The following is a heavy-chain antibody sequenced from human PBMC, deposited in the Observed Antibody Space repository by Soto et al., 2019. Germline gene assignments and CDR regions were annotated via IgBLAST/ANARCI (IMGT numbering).Heavy chain of an antibody. D-gene: IGHD6-13*01. CDR2: VYRTGST. V-gene: IGHV4-4*02. Sequence: PSETLSLTCAVSGGSISTSNWWSWVRQPPGKGLEWIGEVYRTGSTNYNPSLESRLTISVDKSKNQFSLKLTSVTAADTAVYYCARARATIAAAAIFDCWGQG. J-gene: IGHJ4*02. CDR1: GGSISTSNW. CDR3: ARARATIAAAAIFDC.